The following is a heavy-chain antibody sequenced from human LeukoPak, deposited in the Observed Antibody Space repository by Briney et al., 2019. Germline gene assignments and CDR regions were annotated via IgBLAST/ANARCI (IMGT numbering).Heavy chain of an antibody. V-gene: IGHV3-9*01. J-gene: IGHJ6*02. CDR1: GFTFKDYG. CDR3: AKHMRATNTYSFFGLDV. D-gene: IGHD1-26*01. CDR2: INWNGGGT. Sequence: GRSLRLSCAASGFTFKDYGMHWVRQPPGKGLEWVSSINWNGGGTDYADSVKGRFTISRDNAKNSLYLQLSSLRPEDTALYYCAKHMRATNTYSFFGLDVWGQGTTVTVSS.